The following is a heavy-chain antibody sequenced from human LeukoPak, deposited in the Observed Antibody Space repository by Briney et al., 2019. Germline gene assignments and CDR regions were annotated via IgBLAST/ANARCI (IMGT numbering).Heavy chain of an antibody. J-gene: IGHJ4*02. CDR2: IIPILGIA. CDR3: ARDRRSYYDSRGYYLFDY. D-gene: IGHD3-22*01. CDR1: GGTFSSYA. V-gene: IGHV1-69*04. Sequence: GASVKVSCKASGGTFSSYAISWVRQAPGQGLEWMGRIIPILGIANYAQKFQGRVTITADKSTSTAYMELSSLRSEDTAVYYCARDRRSYYDSRGYYLFDYWGQGTLVTVSS.